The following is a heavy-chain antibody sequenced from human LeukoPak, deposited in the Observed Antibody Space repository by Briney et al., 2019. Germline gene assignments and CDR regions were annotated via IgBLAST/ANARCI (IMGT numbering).Heavy chain of an antibody. CDR2: INAGNGNT. J-gene: IGHJ5*02. V-gene: IGHV1-3*01. D-gene: IGHD2-2*01. CDR1: GYTFTSYA. Sequence: ASVKVSCKASGYTFTSYALHWVRQAPGQRLEWMGWINAGNGNTKCSQKFQGRVTITRDTSASTAYMELSSLRSEDTAVYYCARGDCSSTSCYVGGWFDPWGQGTLVTVSS. CDR3: ARGDCSSTSCYVGGWFDP.